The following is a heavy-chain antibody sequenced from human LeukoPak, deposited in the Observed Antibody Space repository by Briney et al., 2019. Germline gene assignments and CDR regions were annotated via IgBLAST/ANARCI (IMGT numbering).Heavy chain of an antibody. CDR2: ISIISSYI. D-gene: IGHD2-2*01. V-gene: IGHV3-21*01. CDR1: GFTFISYT. J-gene: IGHJ6*02. CDR3: ARLDCSSTSCYQYGMDV. Sequence: GGSRRLSCPPSGFTFISYTMNWVRQAPGKGREWVSSISIISSYIYYADSVKGRFTISRDNAKNSLYLQMSSLRAEDTAVYYCARLDCSSTSCYQYGMDVWGQGTTVTVSS.